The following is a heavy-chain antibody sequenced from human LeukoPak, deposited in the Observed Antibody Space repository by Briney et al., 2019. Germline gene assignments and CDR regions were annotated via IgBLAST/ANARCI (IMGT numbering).Heavy chain of an antibody. CDR2: INANSGGT. J-gene: IGHJ6*03. CDR3: ARGKRDSSGWYNYYMDV. V-gene: IGHV1-2*02. D-gene: IGHD6-19*01. Sequence: ASVKVSCKASGYTFTGYYMHWVRQAPGQGLEWMGWINANSGGTNYAQKFQGRVTMTRDTSISTAYMELSRLRSDDTAVYYCARGKRDSSGWYNYYMDVWGKGTTVTVSS. CDR1: GYTFTGYY.